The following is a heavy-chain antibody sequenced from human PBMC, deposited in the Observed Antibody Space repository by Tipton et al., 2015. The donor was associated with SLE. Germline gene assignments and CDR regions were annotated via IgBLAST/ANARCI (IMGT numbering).Heavy chain of an antibody. CDR1: GGSFSGYY. CDR3: ARGPGSSPRSDFDY. CDR2: INHSGST. D-gene: IGHD6-13*01. V-gene: IGHV4-34*01. J-gene: IGHJ4*02. Sequence: TLSLTCAVYGGSFSGYYWSWIRQPPGKGPEWIGEINHSGSTNYNPSLKSRVTISVDTSKNQFSLKLSSVTAADTAVYYCARGPGSSPRSDFDYWGQGTLVTVSS.